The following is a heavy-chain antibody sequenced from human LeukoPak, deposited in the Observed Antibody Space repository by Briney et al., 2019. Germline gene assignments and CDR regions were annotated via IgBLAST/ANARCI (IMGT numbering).Heavy chain of an antibody. CDR2: INPNSGGT. V-gene: IGHV1-2*02. Sequence: ASVKVSCKASGYTFTGYYMHWVRQAPGQGLEWMGWINPNSGGTNYAQKFQGRVTMTRDTSISTAYMELSRLRSDDTAVYYCAREIRYFDWGPCYYGMDVWGQGTTVTVSS. J-gene: IGHJ6*02. CDR3: AREIRYFDWGPCYYGMDV. D-gene: IGHD3-9*01. CDR1: GYTFTGYY.